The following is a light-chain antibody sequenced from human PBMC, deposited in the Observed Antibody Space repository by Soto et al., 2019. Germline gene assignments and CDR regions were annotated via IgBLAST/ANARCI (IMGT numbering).Light chain of an antibody. Sequence: RAIQTVSRYLAWYQQKPGQAPRLLIYSASRRATGIPDRFTGSGSGTDFTLTTSCLQSEYFAVYFCQESSTSPQRFAQGTRVDIK. J-gene: IGKJ1*01. CDR3: QESSTSPQR. CDR1: QTVSRY. CDR2: SAS. V-gene: IGKV3-20*01.